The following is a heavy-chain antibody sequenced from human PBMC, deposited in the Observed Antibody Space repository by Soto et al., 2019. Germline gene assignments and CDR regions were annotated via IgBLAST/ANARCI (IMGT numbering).Heavy chain of an antibody. D-gene: IGHD3-3*01. CDR2: ISGSGGTT. CDR1: GFTFRSFT. Sequence: GGSLRLSCAASGFTFRSFTMNWVRQAPGKGLEWVSAISGSGGTTYYSDSVKGRFTISRDNSKNTVYLQMNDLRVEDAAEYFCAKDSWAIFGVPAGEYYAMDVWGQGTTVTAP. CDR3: AKDSWAIFGVPAGEYYAMDV. J-gene: IGHJ6*02. V-gene: IGHV3-23*01.